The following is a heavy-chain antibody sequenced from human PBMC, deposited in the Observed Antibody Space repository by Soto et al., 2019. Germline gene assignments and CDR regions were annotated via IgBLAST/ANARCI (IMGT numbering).Heavy chain of an antibody. CDR3: ARRDYYYGSGSYIDY. V-gene: IGHV3-74*01. CDR2: INSDGSST. Sequence: GGSLRLSCAASGFTFSTYRMHWVRQAPGKGLVWVSRINSDGSSTSYADSVKGRFTISRDNAKNTLYLQMNSLRAEDTAVYYCARRDYYYGSGSYIDYWGQGTLVTVSS. CDR1: GFTFSTYR. J-gene: IGHJ4*02. D-gene: IGHD3-10*01.